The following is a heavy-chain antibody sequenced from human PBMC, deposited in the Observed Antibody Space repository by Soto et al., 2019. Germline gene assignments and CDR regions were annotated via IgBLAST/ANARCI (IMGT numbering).Heavy chain of an antibody. CDR3: AKDYYGSGSYYNVRPSFDY. V-gene: IGHV3-23*01. CDR2: ISGSGGST. J-gene: IGHJ4*02. CDR1: GFTFSSYA. Sequence: GGSLRLSCAASGFTFSSYAMSWVRQAPGKGLEWVSAISGSGGSTYYADSVKGRFTISRDNSKNTRYLQMNSLRAEDTAVYYCAKDYYGSGSYYNVRPSFDYWGQGTLVTVSS. D-gene: IGHD3-10*01.